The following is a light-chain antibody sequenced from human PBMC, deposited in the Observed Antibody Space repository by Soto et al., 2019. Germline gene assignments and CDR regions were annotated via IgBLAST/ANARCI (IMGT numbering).Light chain of an antibody. CDR2: EVS. Sequence: QSALTQPASVSGSPGQSITISCTGTSSVVGSYNLVSWYQQHPGKAPKLMIYEVSKRPSGVSNRFSGSKSGNTASLTTSGLQAEDEADYYCCSYAGSSTYVFGTGTKVTVL. CDR3: CSYAGSSTYV. CDR1: SSVVGSYNL. V-gene: IGLV2-23*02. J-gene: IGLJ1*01.